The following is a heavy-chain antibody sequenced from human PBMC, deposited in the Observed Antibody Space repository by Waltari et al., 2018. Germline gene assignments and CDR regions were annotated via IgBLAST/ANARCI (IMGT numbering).Heavy chain of an antibody. V-gene: IGHV4-61*09. Sequence: QVQLQESGPGLVKPSQTLSLTCTVSGGSISSGSYYWRWLRQPAGKGLEWIGYIYTSGSTNYNPSLKSRVTISVDTSKNQFSLKLSSVTAADTAVYYCASQSTVVEAFDIWGQGTMVTVSS. D-gene: IGHD2-15*01. CDR1: GGSISSGSYY. CDR2: IYTSGST. J-gene: IGHJ3*02. CDR3: ASQSTVVEAFDI.